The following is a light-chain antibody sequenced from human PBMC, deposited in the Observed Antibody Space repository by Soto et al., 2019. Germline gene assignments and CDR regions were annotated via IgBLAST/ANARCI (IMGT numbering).Light chain of an antibody. CDR3: QSYGSGLSVV. CDR2: ETD. J-gene: IGLJ2*01. Sequence: QSVLTQPPSISGAPGQRVTINCTGSDSNIGASYDVNWYQHLPGAAPNLLIYETDNRPSGVPDRFSASRSGASASLAIDKLQTGDEGDYYCQSYGSGLSVVFGGGTKVTVL. V-gene: IGLV1-40*01. CDR1: DSNIGASYD.